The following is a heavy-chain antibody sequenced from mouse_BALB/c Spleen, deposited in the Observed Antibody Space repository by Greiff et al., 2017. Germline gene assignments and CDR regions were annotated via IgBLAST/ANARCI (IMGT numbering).Heavy chain of an antibody. Sequence: EVQLVESGGGLVKPGGSLKLSCAASGFTFSDYYMYWVRQTPEKRLEWVATISDGGSYTYYPDSVKGRFTISRDNAKNNLYLQMSSLKSEDTAMYYCARGVYYGFAYWGQGTLGTVSA. V-gene: IGHV5-4*02. CDR2: ISDGGSYT. J-gene: IGHJ3*01. CDR3: ARGVYYGFAY. D-gene: IGHD1-1*01. CDR1: GFTFSDYY.